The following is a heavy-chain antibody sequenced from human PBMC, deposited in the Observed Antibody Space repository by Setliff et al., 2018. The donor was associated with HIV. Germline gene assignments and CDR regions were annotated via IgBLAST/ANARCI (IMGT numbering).Heavy chain of an antibody. CDR3: AARPGVDSSAYYDYYYMDV. CDR1: GFTFISSA. V-gene: IGHV1-58*02. CDR2: IVVGSGNT. D-gene: IGHD3-22*01. J-gene: IGHJ6*03. Sequence: ASVKVSCKSPGFTFISSAMQWVRQARGRRLEWIGWIVVGSGNTNYAQKFQERVTITRDMSTRTTYMELSNLRSEDTAVYYCAARPGVDSSAYYDYYYMDVWGKGTTVTVSS.